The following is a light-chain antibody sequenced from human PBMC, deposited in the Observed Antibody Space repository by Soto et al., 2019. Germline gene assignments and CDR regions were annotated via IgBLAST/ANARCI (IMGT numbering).Light chain of an antibody. CDR1: PSDSSSC. J-gene: IGKJ5*01. V-gene: IGKV3-20*01. Sequence: EIVLTQSPGTLSLSPGERATLSCRASPSDSSSCLAWYQQKPGQAPRRLMTAASSRSTGVPDRLSGSGSLTDFALTIIRRVAEDFAVYDCQQSSSSPITFGQGTRLEI. CDR3: QQSSSSPIT. CDR2: AAS.